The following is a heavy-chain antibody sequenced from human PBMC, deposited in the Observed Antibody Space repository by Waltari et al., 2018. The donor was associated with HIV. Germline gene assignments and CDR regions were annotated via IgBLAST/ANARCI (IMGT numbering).Heavy chain of an antibody. D-gene: IGHD5-18*01. V-gene: IGHV1-46*01. CDR1: GYTFTSYY. Sequence: QVQLVQSGAEVKKPGASVKVSCKASGYTFTSYYMHWVRQAPGQGLEWMGIINPSGGSTSYAQKFQGRVTMTRDTSTSTVYMELSSLRSEDTAVYYCARDIEGIQLRVYVDYWGQGTLVTVSS. CDR3: ARDIEGIQLRVYVDY. CDR2: INPSGGST. J-gene: IGHJ4*02.